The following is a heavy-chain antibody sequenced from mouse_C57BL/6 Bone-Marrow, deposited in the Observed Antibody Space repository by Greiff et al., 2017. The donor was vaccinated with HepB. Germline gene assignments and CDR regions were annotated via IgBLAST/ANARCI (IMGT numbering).Heavy chain of an antibody. CDR3: AAVYGYSYAMDY. V-gene: IGHV1-55*01. Sequence: QVQLQQPGAELVKPGASVKMSCKASGYTFTSYWITWVKQRPGQGLEWIGDIYPGSGSTNYNEKFKSKATLTVDTASSTAYMQLSSLTSEDSAVYYCAAVYGYSYAMDYWGQGTSVTGSS. CDR2: IYPGSGST. CDR1: GYTFTSYW. D-gene: IGHD2-2*01. J-gene: IGHJ4*01.